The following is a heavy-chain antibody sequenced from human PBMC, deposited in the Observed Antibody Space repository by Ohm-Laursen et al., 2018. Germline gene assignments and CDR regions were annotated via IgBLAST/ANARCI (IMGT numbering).Heavy chain of an antibody. J-gene: IGHJ3*02. CDR3: ARGPPAGAFDI. D-gene: IGHD6-13*01. CDR1: GFTVSSNY. Sequence: SLRLSCAASGFTVSSNYMSWVRQAPGKGLEWVSVIYSGGYTYYADSVKGRFTISRDNSKNTLYLQMNSLRAEDTAMYYCARGPPAGAFDIWGQGTMVTVSS. CDR2: IYSGGYT. V-gene: IGHV3-66*01.